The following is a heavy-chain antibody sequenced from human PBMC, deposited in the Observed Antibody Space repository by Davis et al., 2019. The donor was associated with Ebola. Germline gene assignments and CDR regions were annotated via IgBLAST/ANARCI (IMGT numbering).Heavy chain of an antibody. Sequence: MPGGSLRLSCAVSGGSISSSNWWSWVRQPPGKGLEWIGEIYHSGSTNYNPSLKSRVTISVDKSKNQFSLKLSSVTAADTAVYYCAREAYGGNAIDYWGQGTLVTVSS. CDR2: IYHSGST. V-gene: IGHV4-4*02. J-gene: IGHJ4*02. CDR1: GGSISSSNW. CDR3: AREAYGGNAIDY. D-gene: IGHD4-23*01.